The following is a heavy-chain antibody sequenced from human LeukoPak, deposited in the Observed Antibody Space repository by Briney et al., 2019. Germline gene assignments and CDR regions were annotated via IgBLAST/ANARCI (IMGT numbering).Heavy chain of an antibody. J-gene: IGHJ5*02. CDR3: ARDCYDYGDNWFDP. Sequence: PGRSLRLSCAASGFTFSSYWMSWVRQAPGKGLEWVANIKQDGSEKYYVDSVKGRFTISRDNAKNSLYLQMNSLRAEDTAVYYCARDCYDYGDNWFDPWGQGTLVTVSS. D-gene: IGHD4-17*01. V-gene: IGHV3-7*01. CDR2: IKQDGSEK. CDR1: GFTFSSYW.